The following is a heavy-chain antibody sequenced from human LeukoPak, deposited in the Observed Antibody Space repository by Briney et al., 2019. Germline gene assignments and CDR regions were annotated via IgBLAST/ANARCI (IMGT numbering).Heavy chain of an antibody. J-gene: IGHJ4*02. Sequence: PGGSLRLSCAASGFTFSSYWMSWVRQAPGKGLEWVANIKQDGSEKYYVDSVKGRFTISRDNAKNSLYLQMNSLRAEDTAVYHCAREGIDYDILTGYPNWGQGTLVTVSS. V-gene: IGHV3-7*05. CDR1: GFTFSSYW. CDR2: IKQDGSEK. D-gene: IGHD3-9*01. CDR3: AREGIDYDILTGYPN.